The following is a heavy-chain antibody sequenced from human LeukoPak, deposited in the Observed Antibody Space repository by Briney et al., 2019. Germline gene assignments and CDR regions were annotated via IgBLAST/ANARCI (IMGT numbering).Heavy chain of an antibody. D-gene: IGHD3-9*01. V-gene: IGHV1-46*01. Sequence: GASVKVSCKASGYTFTSYYMHWVRQAPGQGLEWMGIINPSGGSTSHAQKFQGRVTMTRDTSTSTVYMELSSLRSEDTAVYYCARDRRYDILTGYYEEFDYWGQGTLVTVSS. CDR1: GYTFTSYY. J-gene: IGHJ4*02. CDR2: INPSGGST. CDR3: ARDRRYDILTGYYEEFDY.